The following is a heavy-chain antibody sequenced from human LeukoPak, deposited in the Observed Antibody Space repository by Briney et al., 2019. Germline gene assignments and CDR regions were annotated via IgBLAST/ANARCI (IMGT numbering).Heavy chain of an antibody. CDR1: GYSFTGYY. J-gene: IGHJ4*02. V-gene: IGHV1-2*06. CDR3: ARDRTLYSSGWQLDY. Sequence: ASVKVSCKASGYSFTGYYMHWVRQAPGQGLEWMGRINRNSGGTNYAQKFQGRGTITRDTSISTAYMELSRLRSDDTAVYYCARDRTLYSSGWQLDYWGQGTLVTVSS. CDR2: INRNSGGT. D-gene: IGHD6-19*01.